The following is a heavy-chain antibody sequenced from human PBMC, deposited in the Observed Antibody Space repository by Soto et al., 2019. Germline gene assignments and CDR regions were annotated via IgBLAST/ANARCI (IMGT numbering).Heavy chain of an antibody. V-gene: IGHV2-5*02. J-gene: IGHJ6*02. CDR3: VQSRCGGDCLQSYSSDSYYGLDV. CDR2: IYWDDDK. CDR1: GFSLSTTGVG. Sequence: QITLKESGPTLVKPTQTLTLTCTFSGFSLSTTGVGVGWIRQPPGKALEWLALIYWDDDKRYNPSLKSRLTITKDTSKNQVVLTMTNMDPVDTATYYCVQSRCGGDCLQSYSSDSYYGLDVWGQGTTVTVSS. D-gene: IGHD2-21*01.